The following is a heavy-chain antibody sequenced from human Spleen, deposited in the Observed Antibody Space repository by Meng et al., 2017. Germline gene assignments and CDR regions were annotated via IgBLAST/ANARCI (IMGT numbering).Heavy chain of an antibody. CDR2: IYYSGST. Sequence: GSLRLSCTVSGGSISSYYWSWIRQPPGKGLEWIGYIYYSGSTNYNPSLKSRVTISVDTSKNQFSLKLSSVTAADTAVYYCARSRVTYYYGSGSQFGYWGQGTLVTVSS. D-gene: IGHD3-10*01. CDR3: ARSRVTYYYGSGSQFGY. CDR1: GGSISSYY. V-gene: IGHV4-59*12. J-gene: IGHJ4*02.